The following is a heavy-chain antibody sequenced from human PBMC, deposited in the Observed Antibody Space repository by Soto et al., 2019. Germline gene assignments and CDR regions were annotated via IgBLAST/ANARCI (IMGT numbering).Heavy chain of an antibody. D-gene: IGHD1-26*01. CDR3: ARDPACPGGRAFDI. J-gene: IGHJ3*02. Sequence: EVQLVESGGGLVQPGGSLRLSCAASGFTFSSYWMHWVRQAPGKGLVWVSRINSDGSSTSYADSVKGRFTISRDNAKNTLYLKMNSLRAEDTAVYYCARDPACPGGRAFDIWGQGTMVTVSS. V-gene: IGHV3-74*01. CDR2: INSDGSST. CDR1: GFTFSSYW.